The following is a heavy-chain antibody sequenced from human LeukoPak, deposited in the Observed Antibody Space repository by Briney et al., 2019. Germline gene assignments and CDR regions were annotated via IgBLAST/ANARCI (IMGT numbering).Heavy chain of an antibody. V-gene: IGHV4-4*07. CDR2: IYTSGST. D-gene: IGHD3-3*01. J-gene: IGHJ3*02. Sequence: NPSETLSLTCTVSGGSISSYYWSWIRQPAGKGLEWIGRIYTSGSTNCNPSLKSRVTMSVDTSKNQFPLKLSSVTAADTAVYYCARDTPRITIFGVVMPLDAFDIWGQGTMVTVSS. CDR1: GGSISSYY. CDR3: ARDTPRITIFGVVMPLDAFDI.